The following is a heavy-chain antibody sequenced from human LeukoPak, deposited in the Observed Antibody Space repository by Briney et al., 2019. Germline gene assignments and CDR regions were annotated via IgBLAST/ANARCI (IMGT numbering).Heavy chain of an antibody. CDR2: INHSGST. J-gene: IGHJ4*02. V-gene: IGHV4-34*01. D-gene: IGHD3-16*01. CDR1: GGSSTGYN. Sequence: SETLSLTCAVYGGSSTGYNTRWICHPPGKGLEWIGEINHSGSTNYNPSLKSRVTISVDTSKKHFSLKLTSVTAADTAVYYCASTLITFGGLMTFYFDSWGQGTLVTVSS. CDR3: ASTLITFGGLMTFYFDS.